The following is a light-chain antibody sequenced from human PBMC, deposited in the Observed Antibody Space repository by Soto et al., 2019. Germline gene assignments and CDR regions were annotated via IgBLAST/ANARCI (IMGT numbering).Light chain of an antibody. CDR3: QQYYSPPHT. V-gene: IGKV4-1*01. CDR2: WAS. Sequence: DIVMTQSPDSLAVSLGERATINCKSSQSVLYSSNNNNYLAWYQQKPGQPPKLLIYWASTRESGVPDRFSGSGSGTDFTLTISSLQAGDVAVYYCQQYYSPPHTFGQGTKLEIK. CDR1: QSVLYSSNNNNY. J-gene: IGKJ2*01.